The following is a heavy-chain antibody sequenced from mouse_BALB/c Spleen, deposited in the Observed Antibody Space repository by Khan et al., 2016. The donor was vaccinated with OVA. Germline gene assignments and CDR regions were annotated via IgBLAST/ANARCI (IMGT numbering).Heavy chain of an antibody. D-gene: IGHD2-13*01. CDR3: ARGYYGDPFAY. CDR1: GFTFSDYY. Sequence: EVELVESGGGLVKPGGSLKLSYAASGFTFSDYYMYWVRQTPEKRLEWVATISDGGSYTYYPDSVKGRFTISRDDAKNNLYLQMNRLKSEDTAMYNCARGYYGDPFAYWGQGTLVTVSA. V-gene: IGHV5-4*02. J-gene: IGHJ3*01. CDR2: ISDGGSYT.